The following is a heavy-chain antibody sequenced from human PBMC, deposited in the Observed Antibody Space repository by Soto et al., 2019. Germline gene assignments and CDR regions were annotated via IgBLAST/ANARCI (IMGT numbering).Heavy chain of an antibody. J-gene: IGHJ5*02. CDR1: GFTFSSYS. CDR3: ARGSLLWFVELFANWLDP. D-gene: IGHD3-10*01. CDR2: ISSSSSYI. V-gene: IGHV3-21*01. Sequence: PGGSLRLSCAASGFTFSSYSMNWVRQAPGKGLEWVSSISSSSSYIYYADSVKGRFTISRDNAKNSLYLQMNSLRAEDTAVYYCARGSLLWFVELFANWLDPWGQGT.